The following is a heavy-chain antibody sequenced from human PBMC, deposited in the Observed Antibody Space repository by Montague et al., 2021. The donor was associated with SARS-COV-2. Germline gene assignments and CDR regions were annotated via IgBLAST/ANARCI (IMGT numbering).Heavy chain of an antibody. CDR2: IYYSGST. Sequence: TLSLTCTVSGCSISSGGYYWCWLRPHPGKRLELIGNIYYSGSTYYNPSLKSRVTISVDTSKNQFSLKLSSVTAADTAVYYCARATRSIVVLNWFDPWGQGTLVTVSS. CDR1: GCSISSGGYY. J-gene: IGHJ5*02. V-gene: IGHV4-31*03. D-gene: IGHD3-22*01. CDR3: ARATRSIVVLNWFDP.